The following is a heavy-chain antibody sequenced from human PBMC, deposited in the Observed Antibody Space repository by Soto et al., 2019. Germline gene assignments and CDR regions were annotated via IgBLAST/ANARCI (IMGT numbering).Heavy chain of an antibody. J-gene: IGHJ4*02. CDR1: GGSVSSGSYY. CDR3: ARAEYALDY. CDR2: IYYSGST. Sequence: PGWSSETLSLTCIVSGGSVSSGSYYWNWIRQPPGKPLEWIGYIYYSGSTNYNPSLKSRVIISVDTSKNQFSLKLSSVTAADTAVYYCARAEYALDYWGQGTLVTVSS. V-gene: IGHV4-61*01. D-gene: IGHD2-2*01.